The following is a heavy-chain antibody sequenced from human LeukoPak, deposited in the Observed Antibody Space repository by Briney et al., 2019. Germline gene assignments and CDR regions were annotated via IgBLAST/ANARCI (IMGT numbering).Heavy chain of an antibody. CDR1: VYSISSGYY. CDR3: ARFDWNDAAFDY. Sequence: SETLSLTCAVSVYSISSGYYWGWIRQPPGKGLEWIGSIYHSGSTYYNPSLKSRVTISVDTSKNQFSLKLSSVTAADTAVYYCARFDWNDAAFDYWGQGTLVTVSS. CDR2: IYHSGST. J-gene: IGHJ4*02. D-gene: IGHD1-1*01. V-gene: IGHV4-38-2*01.